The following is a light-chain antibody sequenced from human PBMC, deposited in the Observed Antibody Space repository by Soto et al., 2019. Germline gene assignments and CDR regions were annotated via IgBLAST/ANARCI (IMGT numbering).Light chain of an antibody. V-gene: IGLV2-11*01. J-gene: IGLJ2*01. Sequence: QSVLTQPRSVSGSPGQSVAISCTGTSSDVGGYNYVSWYQQHPGKAPKPMIYDVTQRPSGVPDRFSGSKSGNTASLTISGLQAEDEADYYCCSYAGSYVVFGGGTKVTVL. CDR3: CSYAGSYVV. CDR1: SSDVGGYNY. CDR2: DVT.